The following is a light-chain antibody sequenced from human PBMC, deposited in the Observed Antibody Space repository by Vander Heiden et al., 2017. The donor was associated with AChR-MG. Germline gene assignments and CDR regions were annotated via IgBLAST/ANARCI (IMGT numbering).Light chain of an antibody. CDR3: CSYAGSRL. Sequence: QSALTQPRSVSGSPGQSVTISCTGISRDVGAYNAVSWFQQDPGKAPKLLIYDVSPRSSGVPDRFSGSKSGNTASLTISGLLTEDEADYYCCSYAGSRLFGGGTKLTVL. CDR2: DVS. V-gene: IGLV2-11*01. J-gene: IGLJ3*02. CDR1: SRDVGAYNA.